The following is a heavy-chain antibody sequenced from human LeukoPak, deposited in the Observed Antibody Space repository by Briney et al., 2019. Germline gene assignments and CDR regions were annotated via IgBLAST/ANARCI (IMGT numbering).Heavy chain of an antibody. J-gene: IGHJ4*02. V-gene: IGHV3-53*01. D-gene: IGHD3-10*02. Sequence: GGSLRLSCAASGFTVSSNYMSWVRQAPGKGLEWVSVIYSGGSTYYADSVKGRFTISRDNAQNSLYLQMNSLRDEDTAVYYCARVFGSDDHFDYWGQGTLVTVSS. CDR1: GFTVSSNY. CDR3: ARVFGSDDHFDY. CDR2: IYSGGST.